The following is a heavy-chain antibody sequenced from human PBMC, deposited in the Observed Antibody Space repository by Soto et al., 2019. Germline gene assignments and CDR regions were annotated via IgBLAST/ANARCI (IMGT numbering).Heavy chain of an antibody. D-gene: IGHD3-10*01. J-gene: IGHJ4*02. Sequence: QVQLQQWGAGLLKPSETLSLTCAVYGGSFSGYYWSWIRQPPGKGLEWIGEINHSGSTNYNPSLKSRVTISVDTSKNPFSLKLSSVTAADTAVYYCATGYGRNFDYWGQGTLVTVSS. CDR2: INHSGST. CDR1: GGSFSGYY. V-gene: IGHV4-34*01. CDR3: ATGYGRNFDY.